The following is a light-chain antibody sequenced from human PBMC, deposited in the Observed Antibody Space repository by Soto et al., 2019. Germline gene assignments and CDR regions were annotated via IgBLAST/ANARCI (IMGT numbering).Light chain of an antibody. J-gene: IGKJ5*01. CDR2: AAS. CDR3: QHLDSYST. CDR1: QGISSY. Sequence: DIQLTQSPSFLSASVGDRVTITCRASQGISSYLAWYQQKPGKAPKLLIYAASTLQSGVPSRFSGSGSGTEFPITSSSLQPEYFANYYCQHLDSYSTFGQGTRLEIK. V-gene: IGKV1-9*01.